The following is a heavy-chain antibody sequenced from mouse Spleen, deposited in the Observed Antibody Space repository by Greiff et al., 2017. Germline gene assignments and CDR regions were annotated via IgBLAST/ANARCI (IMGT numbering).Heavy chain of an antibody. Sequence: QVQLKQPGAELVRPGSSVKLSCKASGYTFTSYWMDWVKQRPGQGLEWIGNIYPSDSETHYNQKFKDKATLTVDKSSSTAYMQLSSLTSEDSAVYYCARSGYYVGDFDYWGQGTTLTVSS. J-gene: IGHJ2*01. CDR3: ARSGYYVGDFDY. CDR2: IYPSDSET. CDR1: GYTFTSYW. V-gene: IGHV1-61*01. D-gene: IGHD2-3*01.